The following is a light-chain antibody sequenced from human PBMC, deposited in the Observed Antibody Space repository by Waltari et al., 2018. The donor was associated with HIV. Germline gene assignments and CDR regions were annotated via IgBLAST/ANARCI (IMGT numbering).Light chain of an antibody. V-gene: IGKV3-11*01. CDR2: DAS. J-gene: IGKJ4*01. CDR3: QQRSKWIS. CDR1: ECVYIN. Sequence: EIVLTQSPATLSLSPGERANLSCRANECVYINLAWYQQRPGQAPRLLIYDASNRATCIPVRFSGSGSGTDFTLTISSLEPEDFAVYFCQQRSKWISFGGGTKVEIK.